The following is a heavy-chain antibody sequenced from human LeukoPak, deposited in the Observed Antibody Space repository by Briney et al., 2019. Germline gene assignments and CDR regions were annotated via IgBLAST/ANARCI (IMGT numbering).Heavy chain of an antibody. CDR1: GFTLRSSY. J-gene: IGHJ4*02. D-gene: IGHD1-26*01. CDR2: IYTGGTT. CDR3: ARDGNSGSYHGFFDY. V-gene: IGHV3-66*01. Sequence: PGGSLRLSCAASGFTLRSSYMSWVRQAPGKGLEWVSVIYTGGTTYYADSVKDRFTVSRDNSKNTLFLQMNSLRAEDTAVYYCARDGNSGSYHGFFDYWGQGTLVTVSS.